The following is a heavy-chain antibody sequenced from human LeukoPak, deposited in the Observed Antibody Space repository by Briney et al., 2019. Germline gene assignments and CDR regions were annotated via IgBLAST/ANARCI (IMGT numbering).Heavy chain of an antibody. J-gene: IGHJ1*01. CDR1: GFTFSSYD. CDR3: AKAYGGKSAEYFQH. Sequence: PGGSLRLSCAASGFTFSSYDMHWVRQAPGKGLEWVAVISYDGSKKYYADSVKGRFTISRDNSKNTLYVQMNSLRAEDTAVYYCAKAYGGKSAEYFQHWGQGTLVTVSS. CDR2: ISYDGSKK. V-gene: IGHV3-30*18. D-gene: IGHD4-23*01.